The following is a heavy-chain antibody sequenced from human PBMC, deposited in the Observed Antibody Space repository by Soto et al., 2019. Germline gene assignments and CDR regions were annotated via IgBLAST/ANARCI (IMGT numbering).Heavy chain of an antibody. Sequence: PSETLSLTCNVSGASVSSGSHYWSWIRQPPGKGLEWIGHIYFTGSTKYNPSLKSRVTISVDMSKNQFSLRVISVTAADTAVYYCARHRVTPDSTFEFCGQRTLVTVCS. V-gene: IGHV4-61*01. CDR1: GASVSSGSHY. CDR3: ARHRVTPDSTFEF. CDR2: IYFTGST. J-gene: IGHJ4*02. D-gene: IGHD1-26*01.